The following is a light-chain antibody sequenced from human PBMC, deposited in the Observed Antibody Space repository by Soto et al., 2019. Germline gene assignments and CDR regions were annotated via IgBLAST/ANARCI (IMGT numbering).Light chain of an antibody. Sequence: DIQMTQSPSSVSASVGDRVTITCRASQGISSWLAWYQQKPGKAPKLLIYAAASLQSGVPSRFSGSGSGTEFTLTSSRLQPEDCATYSCQQAHRFPITFGQGNRLEIK. CDR3: QQAHRFPIT. V-gene: IGKV1-12*01. J-gene: IGKJ5*01. CDR2: AAA. CDR1: QGISSW.